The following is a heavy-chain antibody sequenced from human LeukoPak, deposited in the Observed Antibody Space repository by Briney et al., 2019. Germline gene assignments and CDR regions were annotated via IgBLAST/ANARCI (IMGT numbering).Heavy chain of an antibody. J-gene: IGHJ4*02. CDR3: ARGVAGIFDY. V-gene: IGHV1-69*13. CDR1: GGTFISYA. CDR2: IIPIFGTA. D-gene: IGHD2-21*01. Sequence: GASVKDSCKASGGTFISYAISWVRQAPGQGLEWMGGIIPIFGTANYAQKFQGRVTITADESTSTAYMELSSLRSEDTAVYYCARGVAGIFDYWGQGTLVTVSS.